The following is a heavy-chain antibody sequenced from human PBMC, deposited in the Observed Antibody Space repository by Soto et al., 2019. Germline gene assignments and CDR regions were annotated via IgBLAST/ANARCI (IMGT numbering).Heavy chain of an antibody. V-gene: IGHV4-34*01. CDR2: INHSGST. CDR1: GGSFSVYY. Sequence: PSETLSLTCAVYGGSFSVYYCSWIRLSPGKGLEWIGEINHSGSTNYNPSLKSRVTMSEDTSKNQFSLKLTSVTAADTAVYYCASRYGSGKYYFDHWTQGTLVT. D-gene: IGHD3-10*01. J-gene: IGHJ4*02. CDR3: ASRYGSGKYYFDH.